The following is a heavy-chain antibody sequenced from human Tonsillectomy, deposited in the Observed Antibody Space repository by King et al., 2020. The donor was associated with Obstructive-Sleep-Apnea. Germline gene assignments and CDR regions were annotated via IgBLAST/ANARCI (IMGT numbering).Heavy chain of an antibody. CDR3: ATEIAVAATFDY. CDR1: GFTFSTYV. V-gene: IGHV3-30-3*01. CDR2: TSDDGGRK. Sequence: VQLVESGGGVVQPGRSLRLSCAASGFTFSTYVMHWVRQAPGKGLEWVAATSDDGGRKYYADSVKGRFTISRDNSKNTLFLQMNSLRPEDTAVYYCATEIAVAATFDYWGQGTLVTVSS. J-gene: IGHJ4*02. D-gene: IGHD6-19*01.